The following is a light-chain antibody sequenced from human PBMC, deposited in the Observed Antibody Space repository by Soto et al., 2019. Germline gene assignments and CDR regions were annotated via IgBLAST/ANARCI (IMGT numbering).Light chain of an antibody. V-gene: IGLV1-44*01. Sequence: QPVLTQPPSASGTPGQRVTISCSGSSSNIGSNTVNWYQQLPGTAPKLLIYSNNQWPSGVPDRFSGSKSGTSASLAISGLQSEDEADYYCAAWDDSLNGPVFGGGTKLTVL. J-gene: IGLJ3*02. CDR2: SNN. CDR1: SSNIGSNT. CDR3: AAWDDSLNGPV.